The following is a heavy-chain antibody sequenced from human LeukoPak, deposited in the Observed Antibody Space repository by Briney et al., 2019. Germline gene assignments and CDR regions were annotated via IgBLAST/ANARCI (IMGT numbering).Heavy chain of an antibody. J-gene: IGHJ6*02. CDR1: GYTFTSYA. Sequence: ASVKVSCKASGYTFTSYAMHWVRQAPGQRLEWMGWINAGNGNTKYSQKFQGRVTITRDTSASTAYMELSSLRSEDTAVYYCARVRIAAAGTRSDGMDVWGQGTTVTVSS. CDR2: INAGNGNT. CDR3: ARVRIAAAGTRSDGMDV. V-gene: IGHV1-3*01. D-gene: IGHD6-13*01.